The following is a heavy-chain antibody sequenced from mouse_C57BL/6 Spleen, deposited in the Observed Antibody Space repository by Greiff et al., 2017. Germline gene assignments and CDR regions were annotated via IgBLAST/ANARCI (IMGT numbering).Heavy chain of an antibody. J-gene: IGHJ2*01. V-gene: IGHV3-6*01. Sequence: EVKLQESGPGLVKPSQSLSLTCSVTGYSITSGYYWNWIRQFPGNKLEWMGYISYDGSNNYNTSLKNRISITRDTSKNQFFLKLNSVTTEDTATYYCASDGYYNYFDYWGQGTTLTVSS. D-gene: IGHD2-3*01. CDR2: ISYDGSN. CDR3: ASDGYYNYFDY. CDR1: GYSITSGYY.